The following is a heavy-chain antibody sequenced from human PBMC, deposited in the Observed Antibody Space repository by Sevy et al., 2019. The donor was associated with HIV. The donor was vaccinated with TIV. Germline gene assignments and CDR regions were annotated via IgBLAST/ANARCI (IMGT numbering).Heavy chain of an antibody. CDR3: ARDGGLYMTMIVVVISYYFDY. CDR1: GFTFSSYA. D-gene: IGHD3-22*01. J-gene: IGHJ4*02. V-gene: IGHV3-30-3*01. Sequence: WGSLRLSCAASGFTFSSYAMHWVRQAPGKGLEWVAVISYDGSNKYYADSVKGRFTISRDNSKNTLYLQMNSLRAEETAVYYCARDGGLYMTMIVVVISYYFDYWGQGTLVTVSS. CDR2: ISYDGSNK.